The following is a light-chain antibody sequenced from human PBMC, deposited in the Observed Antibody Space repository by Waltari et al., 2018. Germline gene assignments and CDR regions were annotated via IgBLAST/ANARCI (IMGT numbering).Light chain of an antibody. CDR2: KAS. Sequence: DIQMTQSPSTLSASVGDRVTITCRASQSISSWLAWDQQKPGKAPKLLISKASSLESGVPSRFSGSGSGTEFTLTISSLQPDDFATYYCQQYNSYSPYFGGGTKVEIK. V-gene: IGKV1-5*03. J-gene: IGKJ4*01. CDR3: QQYNSYSPY. CDR1: QSISSW.